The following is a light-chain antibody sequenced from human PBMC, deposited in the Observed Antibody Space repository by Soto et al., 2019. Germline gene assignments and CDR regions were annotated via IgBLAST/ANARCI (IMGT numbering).Light chain of an antibody. CDR3: CSYTTVSTYV. J-gene: IGLJ1*01. CDR1: SSDVGSYNL. CDR2: EAS. Sequence: QSVLTQPASVSGSPGQSITISCTGTSSDVGSYNLVSWYQHHPGKAPKLLIFEASKRPSGISNRFSGSKSDNTASLAISGLQAEDEADYYCCSYTTVSTYVFGTGTKVTVL. V-gene: IGLV2-14*02.